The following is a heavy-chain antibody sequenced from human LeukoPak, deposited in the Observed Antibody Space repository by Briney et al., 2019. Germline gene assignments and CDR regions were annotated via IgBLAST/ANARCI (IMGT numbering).Heavy chain of an antibody. CDR1: GFTVSSDY. J-gene: IGHJ5*02. CDR3: AREITLRLGYWFDP. V-gene: IGHV3-33*08. CDR2: IWYDGTKT. Sequence: PGGSLRLSCAASGFTVSSDYMSWVRQAPGKGLEWVAVIWYDGTKTYYADSVKGRFTISRDNSKNTVYLQVSSLRAEDTAVYYCAREITLRLGYWFDPWGQGTLVTVSS. D-gene: IGHD3-16*01.